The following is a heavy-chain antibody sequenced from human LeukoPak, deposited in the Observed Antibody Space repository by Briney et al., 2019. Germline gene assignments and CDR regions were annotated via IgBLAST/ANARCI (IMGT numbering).Heavy chain of an antibody. CDR2: ISGSGGST. V-gene: IGHV3-23*01. D-gene: IGHD4-23*01. CDR1: GFTFSSYA. J-gene: IGHJ3*02. Sequence: GGSLRLSCAASGFTFSSYAMSWVRQAPGKGLEWVSAISGSGGSTYYADSEKGRFTISRDNSKNTLYLQMNSLRAEDTAVYYCAKLRRGNDAFDIWGPGTMVTVSS. CDR3: AKLRRGNDAFDI.